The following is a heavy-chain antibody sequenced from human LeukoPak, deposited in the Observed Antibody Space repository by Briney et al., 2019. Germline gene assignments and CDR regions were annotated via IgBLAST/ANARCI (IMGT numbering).Heavy chain of an antibody. CDR1: GYTFTSYG. V-gene: IGHV1-18*01. CDR2: LSAYNGNT. CDR3: ARNGLPYCSGGSCYLYYYGMDV. J-gene: IGHJ6*02. Sequence: GASVKVSCKASGYTFTSYGISWVRQAPGQGLEWMGWLSAYNGNTNYAQKLQGRVTMTTDTSTSTAYMELRSLRSDDTAVYYCARNGLPYCSGGSCYLYYYGMDVWGQGTTVTVSS. D-gene: IGHD2-15*01.